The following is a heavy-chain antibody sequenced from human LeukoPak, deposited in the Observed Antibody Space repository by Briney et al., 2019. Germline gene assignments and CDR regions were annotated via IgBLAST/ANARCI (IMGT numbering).Heavy chain of an antibody. J-gene: IGHJ4*02. D-gene: IGHD5-12*01. CDR1: GYTFSGYY. V-gene: IGHV1-2*02. CDR2: INPNSGGT. CDR3: ARVLDSGYPVWDC. Sequence: ASVKVSCKASGYTFSGYYMHWVRQAPGQGLERMGWINPNSGGTNYAQKFQGRVTMTRDTSISTAYMELSRLRSDDTAVYYCARVLDSGYPVWDCWGQGTLVTVSS.